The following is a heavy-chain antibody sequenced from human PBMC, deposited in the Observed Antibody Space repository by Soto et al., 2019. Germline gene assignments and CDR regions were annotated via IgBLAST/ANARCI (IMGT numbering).Heavy chain of an antibody. D-gene: IGHD3-10*01. Sequence: PSETLSLTCTVSGGSISGYYWTWIRQPPRKGLEWIGYIYSSVSANYNPALKSRVTISVDTSKNQFPLKVSSVTAADTAVYYCAREGYSYGSGSVYYGMDVWGQGTRVTVSS. CDR1: GGSISGYY. V-gene: IGHV4-59*01. CDR3: AREGYSYGSGSVYYGMDV. CDR2: IYSSVSA. J-gene: IGHJ6*02.